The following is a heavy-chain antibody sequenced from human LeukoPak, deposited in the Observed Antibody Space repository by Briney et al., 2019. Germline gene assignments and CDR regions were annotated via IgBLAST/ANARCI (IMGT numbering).Heavy chain of an antibody. CDR3: ARGPRYCDWLSRNPYYFDY. J-gene: IGHJ4*02. V-gene: IGHV1-69*06. Sequence: SVKVSCKASGGTFSSYAISWVRQAPGQGLEWMGGIIPIFGTANYAQKFQGRVTITADKSTRTAYMELSSLRSEDTAVYYCARGPRYCDWLSRNPYYFDYWGQGTLVTVSS. D-gene: IGHD3-9*01. CDR2: IIPIFGTA. CDR1: GGTFSSYA.